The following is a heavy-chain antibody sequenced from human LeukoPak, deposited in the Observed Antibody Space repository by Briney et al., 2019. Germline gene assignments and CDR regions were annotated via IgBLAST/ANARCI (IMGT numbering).Heavy chain of an antibody. CDR3: AREEGVRIAAAGTSWFDP. Sequence: GASVKVSCKACRGTFSSYAISWVRQAPGQGLEWMGGIIPIFGTANYAQKFQGRVTITADESTSTAYMELSSLRSEDTAVYYCAREEGVRIAAAGTSWFDPWGQGTLVTVSS. D-gene: IGHD6-13*01. J-gene: IGHJ5*02. V-gene: IGHV1-69*13. CDR1: RGTFSSYA. CDR2: IIPIFGTA.